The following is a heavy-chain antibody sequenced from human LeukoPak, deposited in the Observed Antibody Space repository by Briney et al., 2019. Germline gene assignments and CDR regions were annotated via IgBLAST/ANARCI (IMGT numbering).Heavy chain of an antibody. CDR3: SKDLAPYDSGGYYS. CDR2: ITTSGDST. CDR1: GFTFSSST. V-gene: IGHV3-23*01. J-gene: IGHJ4*02. D-gene: IGHD3-22*01. Sequence: GGSLRLSCAASGFTFSSSTLSWVRQAPGKGLEWVSTITTSGDSTYYAVSVKGRFTISRDSSKNTLYLQMNSLRAEDTAVYYCSKDLAPYDSGGYYSWGQGTLVTVSS.